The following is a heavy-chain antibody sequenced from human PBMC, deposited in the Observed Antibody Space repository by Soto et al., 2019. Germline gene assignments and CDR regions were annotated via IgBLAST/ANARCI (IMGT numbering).Heavy chain of an antibody. CDR3: ARGRRVRGVIRPYYYYYMDV. J-gene: IGHJ6*03. CDR1: GYSFASWG. CDR2: ISAYNGNT. V-gene: IGHV1-18*01. D-gene: IGHD3-10*01. Sequence: SVKVCCAASGYSFASWGISGARQTPGQGLEWMGWISAYNGNTNYAQKLQGRVTMTTDTSTSTAYMELRSLRSEDTAVYYCARGRRVRGVIRPYYYYYMDVWGKGTTVTVSS.